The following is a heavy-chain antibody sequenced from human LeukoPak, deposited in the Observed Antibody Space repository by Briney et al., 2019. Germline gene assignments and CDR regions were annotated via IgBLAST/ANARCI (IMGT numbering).Heavy chain of an antibody. CDR1: GGTFSSYA. D-gene: IGHD1-26*01. V-gene: IGHV1-69*05. Sequence: GSSVKVSCKASGGTFSSYAISWVRQAPGQGLEWMGGIIPIFGTANYAQKFQGRVTMTRDTSTSTVYMELSSLRPEDTAVYYCARDRNPYSGSYGYWGQGTLVTVSS. CDR3: ARDRNPYSGSYGY. J-gene: IGHJ4*02. CDR2: IIPIFGTA.